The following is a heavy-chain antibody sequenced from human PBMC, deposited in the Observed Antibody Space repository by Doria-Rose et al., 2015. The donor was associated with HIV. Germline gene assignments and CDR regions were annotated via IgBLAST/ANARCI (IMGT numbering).Heavy chain of an antibody. CDR3: ARIKSSRWYHKYYFDF. J-gene: IGHJ4*02. V-gene: IGHV2-26*01. CDR1: GVSLSSPGMG. CDR2: LFSDDER. D-gene: IGHD6-13*01. Sequence: SGPVLVKPTETLTLTCTVSGVSLSSPGMGVSWIRRPPGKALEWLAKLFSDDERSYKTSLKSRLTISRGTSKSQVVLTMTDMDPVDTATYYCARIKSSRWYHKYYFDFWGQGTLVIVSA.